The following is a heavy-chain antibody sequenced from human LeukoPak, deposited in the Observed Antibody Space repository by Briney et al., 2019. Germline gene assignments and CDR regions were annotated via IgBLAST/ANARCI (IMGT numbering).Heavy chain of an antibody. CDR2: MYHSGST. J-gene: IGHJ4*02. V-gene: IGHV4-38-2*02. D-gene: IGHD3-10*01. CDR1: SYSISSANY. CDR3: SQRGSGRIPFGYFDY. Sequence: SETLSLTCTVSSYSISSANYWGWIRQPPGKGLEWIGSMYHSGSTYYNPSPKSRVTISVDTSKNQFSLKLSSVTAADTAVYYCSQRGSGRIPFGYFDYWGQGTLVTVSS.